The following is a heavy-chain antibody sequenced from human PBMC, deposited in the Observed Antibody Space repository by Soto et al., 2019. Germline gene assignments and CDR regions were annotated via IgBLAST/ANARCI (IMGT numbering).Heavy chain of an antibody. D-gene: IGHD5-18*01. Sequence: SETLSLTCTVSGGSISSYYWSWIRQPPGKGLEWIGYIYYSGSTNYNPSLKSRVTISVDTSKNQFSLKLSSVTAADTAVYYCARWAVTDAFDIWGQGTMVTVSS. V-gene: IGHV4-59*08. J-gene: IGHJ3*02. CDR2: IYYSGST. CDR3: ARWAVTDAFDI. CDR1: GGSISSYY.